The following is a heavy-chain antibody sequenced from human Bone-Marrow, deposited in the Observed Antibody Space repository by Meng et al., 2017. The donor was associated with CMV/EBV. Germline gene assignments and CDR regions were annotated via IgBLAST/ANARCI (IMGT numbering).Heavy chain of an antibody. V-gene: IGHV3-23*01. J-gene: IGHJ4*02. CDR1: GFTFSNYA. Sequence: CADSGFTFSNYAMSWVRQAPGKGLEWVSAISGSGGSTYYADSVKGRFTISRDNPKSTLYLQMSSLRAEDTAVYYCASQLWFGELLSDYWGQGTLVTVSS. D-gene: IGHD3-10*01. CDR2: ISGSGGST. CDR3: ASQLWFGELLSDY.